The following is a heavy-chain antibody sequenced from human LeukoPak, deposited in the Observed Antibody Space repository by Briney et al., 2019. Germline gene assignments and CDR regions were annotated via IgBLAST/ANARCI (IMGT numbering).Heavy chain of an antibody. V-gene: IGHV3-23*01. J-gene: IGHJ4*02. CDR1: GFTFSSYA. D-gene: IGHD6-19*01. CDR2: ISGSGGST. Sequence: GGYLRLSCAASGFTFSSYAMSWVRQAPGKGLEWFSAISGSGGSTYYADSVKGRFTISRDNSKNTLYLQMNSLRAEDTAVYYCAKDPVADLEYFDYWGQGTLVTVSS. CDR3: AKDPVADLEYFDY.